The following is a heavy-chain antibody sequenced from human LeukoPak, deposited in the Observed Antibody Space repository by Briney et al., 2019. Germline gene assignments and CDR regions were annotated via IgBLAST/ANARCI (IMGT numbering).Heavy chain of an antibody. CDR2: ISSSSSYI. D-gene: IGHD1-26*01. CDR3: AFYSGSYAEDAFDI. CDR1: GFTFSSYS. J-gene: IGHJ3*02. V-gene: IGHV3-21*01. Sequence: PGGSLRLSCAASGFTFSSYSMNWVRQAPGKGLEWVSSISSSSSYIYYADSVKGRFTISRDNGKNSLYLQMNSLRAEDTAVYYCAFYSGSYAEDAFDIWGQGTMVTVSS.